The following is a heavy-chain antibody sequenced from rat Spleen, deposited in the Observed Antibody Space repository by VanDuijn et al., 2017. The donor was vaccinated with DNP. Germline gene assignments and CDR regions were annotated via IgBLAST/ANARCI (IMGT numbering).Heavy chain of an antibody. D-gene: IGHD1-11*01. Sequence: EVQLQESGPGLVKPSQSLSLTCSVTGYSITSNYWGWIRKFPGAKMAWVGHISDSGSTTYNPARKSRISSTRNTAKNQFGRKVNSGSTEDTATYYVARGRKDGGENDYWKGDFWGPEKRVT. CDR3: ARGRKDGGENDYWKGDF. V-gene: IGHV3-1*01. CDR2: ISDSGST. J-gene: IGHJ1*01. CDR1: GYSITSNY.